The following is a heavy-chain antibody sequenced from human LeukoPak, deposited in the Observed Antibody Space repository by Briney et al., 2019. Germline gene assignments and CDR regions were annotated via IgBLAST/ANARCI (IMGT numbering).Heavy chain of an antibody. CDR3: VKDFGRIRGTPDS. V-gene: IGHV3-74*01. CDR1: GFSFSGHW. Sequence: GGSLRLSCTASGFSFSGHWMHWARQLPGKGLVWVSRISPTGSTTSYADSVKGRFTVSRDDSKSILYLQMNGLRSEDTAVYYCVKDFGRIRGTPDSWGQGTLVTVSS. J-gene: IGHJ4*02. CDR2: ISPTGSTT. D-gene: IGHD3-3*01.